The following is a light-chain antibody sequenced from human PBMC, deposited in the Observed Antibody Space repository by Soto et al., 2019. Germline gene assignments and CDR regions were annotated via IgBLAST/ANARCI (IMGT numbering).Light chain of an antibody. CDR2: DVS. CDR1: SSDVGGYNY. Sequence: QSAVTQPASVSVSPGQSITISCTGTSSDVGGYNYVSWYQHHPGKAPKLMIFDVSNRPSGVSNRFSGSKSGNTASLTISGLQPEDEADYYCSSYTTSNTRQIVFGTGTKVTVL. J-gene: IGLJ1*01. CDR3: SSYTTSNTRQIV. V-gene: IGLV2-14*03.